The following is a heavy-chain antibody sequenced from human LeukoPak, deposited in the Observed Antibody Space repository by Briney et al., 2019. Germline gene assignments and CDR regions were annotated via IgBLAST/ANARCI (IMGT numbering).Heavy chain of an antibody. CDR1: GGSISSYY. V-gene: IGHV4-4*07. CDR3: ARDLAVAGTVAALGY. D-gene: IGHD6-19*01. J-gene: IGHJ4*02. CDR2: LYPTGSA. Sequence: SETLSLTCTVSGGSISSYYWSWIRQPAGKGLEWIGRLYPTGSADYNPSLTSRVALSVDTSKNQFSLNLDSVTAADTAVYYCARDLAVAGTVAALGYWGQGTQVTVSS.